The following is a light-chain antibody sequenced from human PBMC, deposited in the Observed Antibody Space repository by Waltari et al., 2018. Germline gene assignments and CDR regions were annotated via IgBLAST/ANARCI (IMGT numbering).Light chain of an antibody. CDR3: SSYAGNNNVV. J-gene: IGLJ2*01. Sequence: QSALTQPPSASGSPGQSVTISCTGTSSDVGGYNYVSWYQQPPGKAPNLMFDAVSKRPSGVPERFSGSKSGNTASLTVSGLRAEDEADYYCSSYAGNNNVVFGGGTKLTVL. CDR2: AVS. V-gene: IGLV2-8*01. CDR1: SSDVGGYNY.